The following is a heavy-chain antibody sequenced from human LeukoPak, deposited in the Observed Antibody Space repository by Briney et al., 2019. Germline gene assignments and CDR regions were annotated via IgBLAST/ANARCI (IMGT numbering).Heavy chain of an antibody. CDR1: GYSISSGYY. V-gene: IGHV4-38-2*01. Sequence: SETLSLTCAVSGYSISSGYYLGWLRHPAGEGLEWIGIIHHSGSTYYRLSVKGRHTISVDTSKNQFSLRMSSVTAAETAVYYCARGSGYSSCWHWFEPWGQGTLVTVSS. D-gene: IGHD6-19*01. CDR2: IHHSGST. CDR3: ARGSGYSSCWHWFEP. J-gene: IGHJ5*02.